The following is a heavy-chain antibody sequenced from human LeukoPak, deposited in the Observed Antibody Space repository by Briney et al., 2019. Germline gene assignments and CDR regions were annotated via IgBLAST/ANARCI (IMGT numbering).Heavy chain of an antibody. Sequence: SQTLSLTCTVSGGSISSGGHFWSWIRQHPGKGLEWIGYIYYSGSTYYNPSLKSRVTISVDTSKNQFSLKLSSVTAADTAVYYCARRVTDFGVVERFDYWGQGTLVTVSS. J-gene: IGHJ4*02. V-gene: IGHV4-30-4*01. D-gene: IGHD3-3*01. CDR3: ARRVTDFGVVERFDY. CDR2: IYYSGST. CDR1: GGSISSGGHF.